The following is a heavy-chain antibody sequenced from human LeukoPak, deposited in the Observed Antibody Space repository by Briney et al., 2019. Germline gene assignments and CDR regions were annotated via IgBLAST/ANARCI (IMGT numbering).Heavy chain of an antibody. CDR1: GGSFSGYY. D-gene: IGHD5-12*01. CDR2: INHSGST. J-gene: IGHJ4*02. CDR3: ARGGGYSGYDRLDY. V-gene: IGHV4-34*01. Sequence: SETLSLTCAVYGGSFSGYYWSWIRQPPGKGLEWIGEINHSGSTNYNPSHKSRVTISVDTSKNQFSLKLSSVTAADTAVYYCARGGGYSGYDRLDYWGQGTLVTVSS.